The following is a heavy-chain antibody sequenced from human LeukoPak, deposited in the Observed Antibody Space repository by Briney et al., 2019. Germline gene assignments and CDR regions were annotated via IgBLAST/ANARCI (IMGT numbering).Heavy chain of an antibody. V-gene: IGHV3-11*05. J-gene: IGHJ4*02. Sequence: GGSLRLSCAASGFTFSDYYMTWIRQAPGKGLEWVSYISSGADHTPYADSVKGRFIISRDNAKNSLYLQMNSLRADDTAVYYCARVAVITAAGTYDYWGPGTLATVSS. CDR1: GFTFSDYY. CDR3: ARVAVITAAGTYDY. D-gene: IGHD6-13*01. CDR2: ISSGADHT.